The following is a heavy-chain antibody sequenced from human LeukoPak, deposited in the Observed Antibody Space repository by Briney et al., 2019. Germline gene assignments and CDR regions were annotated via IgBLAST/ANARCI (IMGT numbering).Heavy chain of an antibody. D-gene: IGHD2-21*02. J-gene: IGHJ3*01. Sequence: GGSLRLSCAASGFTFSSSEMNWVRQAPGKGLEWVSYISSIGSAIHYADSVKGRFTISRDNARNSLYLQMNGLTADDTAVYYCVREGGDYRDAFDVWGQGTVVTVSS. CDR3: VREGGDYRDAFDV. V-gene: IGHV3-48*03. CDR2: ISSIGSAI. CDR1: GFTFSSSE.